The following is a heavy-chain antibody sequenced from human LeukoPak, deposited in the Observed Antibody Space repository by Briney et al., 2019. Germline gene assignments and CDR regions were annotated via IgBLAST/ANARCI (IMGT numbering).Heavy chain of an antibody. D-gene: IGHD3-10*01. Sequence: GASVKVSCKAAGYTFSAYYMHWVRQAPGQGLEWMGWIHPRRGDTNYAQKFQGRVTMTRDTSISTAYLDLSSLRSDDTAVYYCARDGDYGTGSYYRRCIDSWGQGTPVTVSP. J-gene: IGHJ4*02. CDR3: ARDGDYGTGSYYRRCIDS. CDR2: IHPRRGDT. CDR1: GYTFSAYY. V-gene: IGHV1-2*02.